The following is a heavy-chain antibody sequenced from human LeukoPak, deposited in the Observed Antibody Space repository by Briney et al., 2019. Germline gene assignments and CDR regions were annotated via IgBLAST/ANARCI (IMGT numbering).Heavy chain of an antibody. CDR1: GFTFSSYA. J-gene: IGHJ5*02. CDR2: ISSSSSYI. V-gene: IGHV3-21*01. CDR3: AREKRTYSSGWFAD. D-gene: IGHD6-19*01. Sequence: GGSLRLSCAASGFTFSSYAMSWVRQAPGKGLEWVSSISSSSSYIYYADSVKGRFTISRDNAKNSLYLQMNSLRAEDTAVYYCAREKRTYSSGWFADWGQGTLVTVSS.